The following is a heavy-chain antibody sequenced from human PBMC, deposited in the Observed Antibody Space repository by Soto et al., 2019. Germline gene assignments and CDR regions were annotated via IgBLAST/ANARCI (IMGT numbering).Heavy chain of an antibody. D-gene: IGHD1-20*01. CDR1: GYTFTDSY. CDR2: INPNSGGT. J-gene: IGHJ4*02. V-gene: IGHV1-2*02. Sequence: QVQLVQSGAEPKKPGASVKVSCKASGYTFTDSYIHWVRQAPGQGLEWMGWINPNSGGTNYAQRFQDRVTMTRDTSISTAYMDLGRLRSDDTAVYYCARAVSSLLYFFDYWGQGTLVTVSS. CDR3: ARAVSSLLYFFDY.